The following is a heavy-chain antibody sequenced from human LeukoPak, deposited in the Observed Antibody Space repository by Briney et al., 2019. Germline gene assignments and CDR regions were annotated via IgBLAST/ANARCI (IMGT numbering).Heavy chain of an antibody. Sequence: SETLSLTCTVSGGSISSSSYYWGWIRQPPGKGLEWIGSIYYSGSTYYNPSLKSRVTISVDTSKNQFSLKLSSVTAADTAVYYCARVFALDDPFDYWGQGTLVTVSS. J-gene: IGHJ4*02. D-gene: IGHD1-1*01. CDR3: ARVFALDDPFDY. V-gene: IGHV4-39*07. CDR2: IYYSGST. CDR1: GGSISSSSYY.